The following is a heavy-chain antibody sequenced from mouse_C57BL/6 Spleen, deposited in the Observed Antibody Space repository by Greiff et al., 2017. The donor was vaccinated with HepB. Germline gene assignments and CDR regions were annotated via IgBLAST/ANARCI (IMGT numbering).Heavy chain of an antibody. CDR1: GYTFTSYW. V-gene: IGHV1-61*01. J-gene: IGHJ4*01. Sequence: VQLQESGAELVRPGSSVKLSCKASGYTFTSYWMDWVKQRPGQGLEWIGNIYPSDSETHYNQKFKDKATLTVDKSSSTAYMQRSSLTSEDSAVYYCARSRTAQARYYYAMDYWGQGTSVTVSS. CDR3: ARSRTAQARYYYAMDY. CDR2: IYPSDSET. D-gene: IGHD3-2*02.